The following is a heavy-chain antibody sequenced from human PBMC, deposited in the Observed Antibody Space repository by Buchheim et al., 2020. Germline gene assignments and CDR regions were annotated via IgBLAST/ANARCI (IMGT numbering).Heavy chain of an antibody. CDR3: ARDQPHYYGSGSYLSTYYYYYGMDV. D-gene: IGHD3-10*01. V-gene: IGHV3-48*04. CDR2: ISSSSSTI. J-gene: IGHJ6*02. Sequence: EVQLVESGGGLVQPGGSLRLSCAASGSTFSSYSMNWVRQAPGKGLEWVSYISSSSSTIYYADSVKGRFTISRDNAKNSQYMQMNSLRAEDTAVYYCARDQPHYYGSGSYLSTYYYYYGMDVWGQGTT. CDR1: GSTFSSYS.